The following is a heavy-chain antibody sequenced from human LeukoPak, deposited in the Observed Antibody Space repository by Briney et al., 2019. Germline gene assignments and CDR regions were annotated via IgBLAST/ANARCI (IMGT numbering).Heavy chain of an antibody. CDR1: GYTFTGYY. Sequence: ASVKVSCKASGYTFTGYYMHWVRQAPGQGLEWMGRINPNSGGTNYAQKFQGRVTMTRDTSISTAYMELSRLRSDDTAVYHCARFINLRRNSYRDYWGQGTLVTVSS. CDR2: INPNSGGT. CDR3: ARFINLRRNSYRDY. D-gene: IGHD5-18*01. V-gene: IGHV1-2*06. J-gene: IGHJ4*02.